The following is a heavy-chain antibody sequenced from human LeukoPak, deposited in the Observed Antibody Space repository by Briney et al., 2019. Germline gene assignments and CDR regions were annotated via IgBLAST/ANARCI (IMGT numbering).Heavy chain of an antibody. V-gene: IGHV3-48*01. Sequence: GGSLTLSCAASGFTFSGYIMNWVRQAPGKGLEWVSFIGTSCNTIYYADSVKGRFTASRDNAKNSLYLQMNSLRAEDTAVYYCARDQWLDYWGRGTLVTVSS. CDR1: GFTFSGYI. CDR2: IGTSCNTI. J-gene: IGHJ4*02. CDR3: ARDQWLDY. D-gene: IGHD6-19*01.